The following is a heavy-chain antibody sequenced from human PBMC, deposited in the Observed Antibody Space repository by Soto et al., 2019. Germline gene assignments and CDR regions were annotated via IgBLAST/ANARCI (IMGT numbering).Heavy chain of an antibody. D-gene: IGHD2-2*01. J-gene: IGHJ6*03. Sequence: PSETLSLTCTFSGFSISSSSYYLGWIRQPPGKGLEWIGSIYYSGSTYYNPSLKSRVTISVDTSKNQFSLKLSSVTAADTAVYYCATLPAASYYYYYYMDVWGKGTTVTVSS. V-gene: IGHV4-39*01. CDR2: IYYSGST. CDR1: GFSISSSSYY. CDR3: ATLPAASYYYYYYMDV.